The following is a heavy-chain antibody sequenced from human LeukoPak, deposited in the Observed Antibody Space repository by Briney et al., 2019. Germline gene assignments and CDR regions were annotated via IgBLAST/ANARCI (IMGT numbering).Heavy chain of an antibody. D-gene: IGHD3-22*01. CDR1: GFTFSSYS. Sequence: PGGTLTLSCAASGFTFSSYSMNWARQAPGRGLEWVSYIRGGSSTIFYADSVKGRFTISRDNAKNSLYLQMNSLRAEDTAVYYCARSIDIYDSSVWFYYYYMDVWGKGTTVTVSS. V-gene: IGHV3-48*01. J-gene: IGHJ6*03. CDR3: ARSIDIYDSSVWFYYYYMDV. CDR2: IRGGSSTI.